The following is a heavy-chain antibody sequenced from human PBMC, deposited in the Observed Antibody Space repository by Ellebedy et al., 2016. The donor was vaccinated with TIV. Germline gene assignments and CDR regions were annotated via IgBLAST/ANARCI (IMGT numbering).Heavy chain of an antibody. CDR2: IGNKAKSHFT. CDR1: GLTLSAHF. J-gene: IGHJ4*02. V-gene: IGHV3-72*01. CDR3: ARVGYSSSDFDF. D-gene: IGHD3-22*01. Sequence: GESLKISCAVSGLTLSAHFMDWVRQAPGKGLEWAGRIGNKAKSHFTQYAASGKGRFTISRDDSKTSLSLQMNSLNTEDTALYYCARVGYSSSDFDFWGQGTLVTVSS.